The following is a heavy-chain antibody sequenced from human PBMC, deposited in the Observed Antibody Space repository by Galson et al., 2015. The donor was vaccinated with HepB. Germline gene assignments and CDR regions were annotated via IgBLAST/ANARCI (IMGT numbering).Heavy chain of an antibody. CDR1: GYTFTSYY. D-gene: IGHD3-9*01. CDR2: TNPITGGT. CDR3: ARGAILTAAADDPMDV. J-gene: IGHJ6*02. Sequence: SVKVSCKASGYTFTSYYINWVRQAPGQGLEWMGRTNPITGGTDYAQKFQGWATMTRDTSISTAYMELSRLKSDDTAVYYCARGAILTAAADDPMDVWGQGTTVTVSS. V-gene: IGHV1-2*04.